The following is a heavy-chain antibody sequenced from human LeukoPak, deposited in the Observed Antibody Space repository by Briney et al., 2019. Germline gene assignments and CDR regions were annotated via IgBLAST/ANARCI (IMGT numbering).Heavy chain of an antibody. D-gene: IGHD4-17*01. CDR3: AREGYGDLLGY. CDR1: GGSISSGSYY. Sequence: SQTLSLACTVSGGSISSGSYYWSRIRQLAGKGLEWTGRIYTSGSTNYNPSLQSRVTISVDTSKNQFSLKLSSVTAADTAVYYCAREGYGDLLGYWGEGTLVTVSS. J-gene: IGHJ4*02. CDR2: IYTSGST. V-gene: IGHV4-61*02.